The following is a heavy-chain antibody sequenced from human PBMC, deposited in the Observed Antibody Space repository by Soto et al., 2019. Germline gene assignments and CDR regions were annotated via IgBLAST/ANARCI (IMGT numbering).Heavy chain of an antibody. CDR2: ISSSSRTI. J-gene: IGHJ4*02. Sequence: EVQLVESGGGLVQPGGSLRLSCAASGFTFSGYNMTWVRQAPGKGLEWVSYISSSSRTIYYADSVKGRFTISRDNAKNSLYLQMNSLRDEDTAVYYCARDGVAEIDYWGQGTLVTVSS. D-gene: IGHD2-15*01. CDR1: GFTFSGYN. CDR3: ARDGVAEIDY. V-gene: IGHV3-48*02.